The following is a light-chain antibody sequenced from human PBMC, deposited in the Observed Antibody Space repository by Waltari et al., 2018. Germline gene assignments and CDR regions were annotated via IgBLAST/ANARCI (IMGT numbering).Light chain of an antibody. Sequence: DIVMTQSPDSLAVSLGERAPLNCKSSQSVLYPSNNKNYLAWYQQKPGQPPKLLFYWASTRESGVPDRFSGSGSGTDFTLTISGLQAEDVAVYYCQQYYSPPWTFGQGTQVEIK. V-gene: IGKV4-1*01. CDR3: QQYYSPPWT. J-gene: IGKJ1*01. CDR2: WAS. CDR1: QSVLYPSNNKNY.